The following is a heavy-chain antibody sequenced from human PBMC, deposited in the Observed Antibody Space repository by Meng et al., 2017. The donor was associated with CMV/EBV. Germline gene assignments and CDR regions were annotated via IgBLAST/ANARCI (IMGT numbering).Heavy chain of an antibody. J-gene: IGHJ5*02. D-gene: IGHD6-13*01. Sequence: SLKISCAASGFTFDDYAMHWVRQAPGKGLEWVSGISWNSGSIGYADSVKGRFTISRDNAKNSLYLQMNSLRAEDTAVYYCARGVAAAFWFDPWGQGTLVTVSS. V-gene: IGHV3-9*01. CDR1: GFTFDDYA. CDR3: ARGVAAAFWFDP. CDR2: ISWNSGSI.